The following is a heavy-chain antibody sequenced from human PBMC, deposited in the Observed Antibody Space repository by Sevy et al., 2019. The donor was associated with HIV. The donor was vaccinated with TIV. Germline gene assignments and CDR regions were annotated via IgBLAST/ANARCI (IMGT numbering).Heavy chain of an antibody. V-gene: IGHV3-48*02. J-gene: IGHJ6*02. D-gene: IGHD3-3*01. Sequence: GGSLRLSCAASGLNFSKYSFNWVRQAPEKGLEWISHISRSWTTTYYAESVKGRFTVSRDNAKNSLYLQMSNLRDEDTAVYYCARDYVCWSGYTALSYYSLSYYYGMDVWGQGTTVTVSS. CDR2: ISRSWTTT. CDR1: GLNFSKYS. CDR3: ARDYVCWSGYTALSYYSLSYYYGMDV.